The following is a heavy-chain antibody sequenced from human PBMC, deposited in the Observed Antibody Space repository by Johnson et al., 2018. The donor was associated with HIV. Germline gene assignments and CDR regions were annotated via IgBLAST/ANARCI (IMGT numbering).Heavy chain of an antibody. CDR1: GFTFSTYG. CDR2: IWYDGSKK. CDR3: ARELSHDAFDI. Sequence: QVQLVESGGGVVQPGRSLRLSCAASGFTFSTYGMHWVRQAPGKGLEWVAVIWYDGSKKYYVESVQGRFTISRDNAKNTLYLQMNSLRAEDTAAYYCARELSHDAFDIWGQGTMVTVSS. D-gene: IGHD3-3*02. V-gene: IGHV3-33*01. J-gene: IGHJ3*02.